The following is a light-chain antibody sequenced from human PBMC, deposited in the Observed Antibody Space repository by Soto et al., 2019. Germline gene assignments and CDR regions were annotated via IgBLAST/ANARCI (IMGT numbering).Light chain of an antibody. J-gene: IGKJ2*02. Sequence: DIPITQSPSTLSASVGDRGTITCRASQSISCGLAWYQQNPGKAPKLLIYKASSFESGVPSRFSGGGSATELTLTISSLHTDDFATYYCQQNNIPCNFGQGTKLEIK. CDR3: QQNNIPCN. CDR1: QSISCG. CDR2: KAS. V-gene: IGKV1-5*03.